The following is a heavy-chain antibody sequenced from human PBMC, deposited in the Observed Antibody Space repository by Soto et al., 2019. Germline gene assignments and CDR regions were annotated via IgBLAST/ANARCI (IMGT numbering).Heavy chain of an antibody. CDR3: ARDRSTYGGGGTGEVKENWFDP. J-gene: IGHJ5*02. CDR1: GGSISHYY. CDR2: AYYSGST. Sequence: PSETLSLTCSVSGGSISHYYWSWIRQSPGKGLEWIGYAYYSGSTDYNPSLKSRVTMAVDTSKNQVSLKLNSVTTADTAVYYCARDRSTYGGGGTGEVKENWFDPWGPATLVTVSS. V-gene: IGHV4-59*01. D-gene: IGHD3-3*02.